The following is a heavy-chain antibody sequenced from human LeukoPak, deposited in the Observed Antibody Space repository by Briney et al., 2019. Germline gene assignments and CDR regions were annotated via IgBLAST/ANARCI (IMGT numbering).Heavy chain of an antibody. J-gene: IGHJ6*02. CDR3: AGGPLLWFGDHGMDV. D-gene: IGHD3-10*01. CDR2: IYYSGST. Sequence: SQTLSLTCTVSGGSISSGGYYWSWIRQHPGKGLEWIGYIYYSGSTYYNPSLKSRVTISVDTSKNQFSLKLSSVTAADTAVYYCAGGPLLWFGDHGMDVWGQGTTVTVSS. V-gene: IGHV4-31*03. CDR1: GGSISSGGYY.